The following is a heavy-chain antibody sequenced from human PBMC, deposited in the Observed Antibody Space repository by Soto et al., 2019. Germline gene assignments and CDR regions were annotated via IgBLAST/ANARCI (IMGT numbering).Heavy chain of an antibody. Sequence: GGSLRLSCAASGFTFDAYAMHWVRQAPGKGLEWVSGITWNSGSIAYAGSVKGRFTISRDNAKKSLYLQMNSLRAEDTAFYYCAKDPYPSELDSGPTYFQYWGQGTLVT. D-gene: IGHD1-1*01. J-gene: IGHJ1*01. CDR2: ITWNSGSI. V-gene: IGHV3-9*01. CDR3: AKDPYPSELDSGPTYFQY. CDR1: GFTFDAYA.